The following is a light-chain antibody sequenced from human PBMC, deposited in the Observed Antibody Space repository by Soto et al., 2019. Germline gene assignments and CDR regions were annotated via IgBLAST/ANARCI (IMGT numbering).Light chain of an antibody. V-gene: IGKV1-13*02. CDR1: QGIRND. CDR2: DAS. J-gene: IGKJ1*01. Sequence: AIQMTQSPSSLSASVGDRVTITCRASQGIRNDLGWYQQKPGKAPKLLIYDASTLESGVPSRFTGRGSGTEFTLTISSLQPEDFATYYCQQYKSYSRMFGQGTKVEIK. CDR3: QQYKSYSRM.